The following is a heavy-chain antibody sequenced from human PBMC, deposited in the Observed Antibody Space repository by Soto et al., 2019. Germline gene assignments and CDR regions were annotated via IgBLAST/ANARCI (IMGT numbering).Heavy chain of an antibody. CDR2: IYYRGST. V-gene: IGHV4-31*03. D-gene: IGHD1-26*01. J-gene: IGHJ3*02. CDR1: GGSISSGGYY. CDR3: ARVNSAPDVDDAFDI. Sequence: QVQLQESGPGLVKPSQTLSLTCTVSGGSISSGGYYWSWIRQHPGKGLEWIGYIYYRGSTYYNPSLKSRVTISVDTSKNQFSLKLSSVTAADTAVYYCARVNSAPDVDDAFDIWGEGTMVTVSS.